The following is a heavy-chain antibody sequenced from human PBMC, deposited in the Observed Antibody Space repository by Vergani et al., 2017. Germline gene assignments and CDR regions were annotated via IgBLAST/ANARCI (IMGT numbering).Heavy chain of an antibody. J-gene: IGHJ4*02. CDR1: GFTFSSYE. CDR2: ISSSGSTI. V-gene: IGHV3-48*03. D-gene: IGHD5-18*01. Sequence: EVQLVESGGGLVQPGGSLRLSCAASGFTFSSYEMNWVRQAPVKGLEWVSYISSSGSTIYYADSVKGRFTISRDNAKNSLYLQMNSLRAEDTAVYYCARDGRGYSSSVDYWGQGTLVTVSS. CDR3: ARDGRGYSSSVDY.